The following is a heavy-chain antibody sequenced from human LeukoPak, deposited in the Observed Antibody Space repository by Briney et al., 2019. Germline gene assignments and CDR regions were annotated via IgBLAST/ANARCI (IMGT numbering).Heavy chain of an antibody. V-gene: IGHV1-2*02. D-gene: IGHD6-19*01. CDR1: GYTFTRYY. Sequence: ASLKVSCEASGYTFTRYYMHWVRHAPGQGLEWMGWINPNSGGTNYAQKFQGRVTMTRDTSISTAYMELSRLRSDDTAVYYCARVISYSSGWYDWFDPWGQGTLVTVSS. CDR3: ARVISYSSGWYDWFDP. CDR2: INPNSGGT. J-gene: IGHJ5*02.